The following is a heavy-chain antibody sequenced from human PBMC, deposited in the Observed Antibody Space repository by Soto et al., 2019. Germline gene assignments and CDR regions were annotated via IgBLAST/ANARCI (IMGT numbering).Heavy chain of an antibody. CDR2: IYYSGST. CDR3: ARGGPAGGYFDWLLSY. Sequence: SETLSLTCTASGGSISSYYWSWIRQPPGKGLEWIGYIYYSGSTNYNPSLKSRVTISVDTSKNQFSLKLSSVTAADTAVYYCARGGPAGGYFDWLLSYWGRGTLVTVSS. D-gene: IGHD3-9*01. CDR1: GGSISSYY. J-gene: IGHJ4*02. V-gene: IGHV4-59*01.